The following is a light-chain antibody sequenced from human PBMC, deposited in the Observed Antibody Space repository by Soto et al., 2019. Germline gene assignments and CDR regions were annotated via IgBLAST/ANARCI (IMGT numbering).Light chain of an antibody. J-gene: IGKJ5*01. V-gene: IGKV3-11*01. CDR2: DAS. Sequence: LAPGDRATLSCTVSKSLNSHLAWYQQKPGQPPRLLIYDASTRATGIPARFSGRGSGTDFTLTISSLEPEDFAVYYCQQRSNWPPITFGQGTRLEIK. CDR1: KSLNSH. CDR3: QQRSNWPPIT.